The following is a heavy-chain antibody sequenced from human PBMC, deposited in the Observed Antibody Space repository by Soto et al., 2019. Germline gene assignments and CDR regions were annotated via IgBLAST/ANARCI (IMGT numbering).Heavy chain of an antibody. J-gene: IGHJ4*02. CDR2: INPNSGGS. CDR3: ARGRTIGSPEN. CDR1: GYSFTGYQ. D-gene: IGHD2-15*01. V-gene: IGHV1-2*02. Sequence: QVQLVQSGAEVKEPGASVKVSCKASGYSFTGYQIHWVRQAPGQGLEWMGWINPNSGGSNYEQQFQGRVTMTRDTSITTAYMELTGLTSDDTAVYYCARGRTIGSPENWGQGTLVSVSS.